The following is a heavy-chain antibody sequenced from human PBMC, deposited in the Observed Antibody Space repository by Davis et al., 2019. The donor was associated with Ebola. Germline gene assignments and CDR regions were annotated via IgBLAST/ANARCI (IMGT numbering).Heavy chain of an antibody. V-gene: IGHV3-53*01. Sequence: GESLKISCAASGFTVSRNYMSWVRQAPGKGLEWVSVIYSGGSPYYADSVKGRFNISRDNAKNSLYLQMNSLRAEDTAVYYCARVKIFYGDYPNIQYYFDYWGQGTLVTVSS. D-gene: IGHD4-17*01. CDR3: ARVKIFYGDYPNIQYYFDY. J-gene: IGHJ4*02. CDR2: IYSGGSP. CDR1: GFTVSRNY.